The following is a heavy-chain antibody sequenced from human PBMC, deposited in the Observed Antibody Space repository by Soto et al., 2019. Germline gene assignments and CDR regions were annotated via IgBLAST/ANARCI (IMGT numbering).Heavy chain of an antibody. V-gene: IGHV1-58*01. CDR1: GFTFTSSA. J-gene: IGHJ6*02. CDR2: TVVGSGNT. CDR3: AALGYCSSTSCYRVGAYYYYGMDV. D-gene: IGHD2-2*01. Sequence: ASVKVSCKASGFTFTSSAVQWVRQARGQRLEWIGWTVVGSGNTNYAQKFQERVTITRDMSTSTAYMELSSLRSEDTAVYYCAALGYCSSTSCYRVGAYYYYGMDVWGQGTTVTVS.